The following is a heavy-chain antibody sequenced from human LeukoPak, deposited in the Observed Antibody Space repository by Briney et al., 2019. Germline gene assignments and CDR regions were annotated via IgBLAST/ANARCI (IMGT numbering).Heavy chain of an antibody. V-gene: IGHV1-46*01. J-gene: IGHJ5*02. CDR3: ARTLSDSGLSS. D-gene: IGHD3-10*01. CDR1: GYTFTGYY. Sequence: ASVKVSCKASGYTFTGYYMHWVRQAPGQGLEWMGKILPSGDSTSYAQKFQGRVTMTTDTSTSTVYMELSSLRSEDTAVYYCARTLSDSGLSSWGQGTLVTVSS. CDR2: ILPSGDST.